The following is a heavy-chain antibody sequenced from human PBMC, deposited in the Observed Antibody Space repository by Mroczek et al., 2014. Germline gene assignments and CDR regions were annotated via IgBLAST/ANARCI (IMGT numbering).Heavy chain of an antibody. Sequence: QVQLVESGGGVVQPGRSLRLSCAASGFTFSSYAMHWVRQAPGKGLEWVAVISYDGSNKYYADSVKGRFTISRDNSKNTLYLQMNSLRAEDTAVYYCATIEHRPTMIVVVGDAFDIWGQGTSGHRLF. J-gene: IGHJ3*02. CDR3: ATIEHRPTMIVVVGDAFDI. V-gene: IGHV3-30-3*01. CDR2: ISYDGSNK. CDR1: GFTFSSYA. D-gene: IGHD3-22*01.